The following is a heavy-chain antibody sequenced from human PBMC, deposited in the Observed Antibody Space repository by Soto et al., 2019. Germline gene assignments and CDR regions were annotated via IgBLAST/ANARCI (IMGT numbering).Heavy chain of an antibody. CDR2: INHSGST. V-gene: IGHV4-34*01. CDR3: ARGMGQLPWLGVPRFDS. J-gene: IGHJ5*01. CDR1: GATFSGYA. Sequence: SETLSLSCAASGATFSGYALSWIRQPPGKGLEWIAEINHSGSTNYNPSLKSRVTISVDTSKKQFSLKLSSVTAADTAVYYCARGMGQLPWLGVPRFDSWGQGTLVTVSS. D-gene: IGHD3-10*01.